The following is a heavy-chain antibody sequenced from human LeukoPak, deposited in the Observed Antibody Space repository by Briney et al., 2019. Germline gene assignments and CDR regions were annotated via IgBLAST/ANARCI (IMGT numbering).Heavy chain of an antibody. Sequence: PGGSLRLSCVASGFSFSSYWLSWVRQAPGKGLEWVANTNSDGRARFYEDSVRGRFTISRDNAKNSLYLQMNSLRAEDTAVYYCARLGPVSLRSVSYWYFDLWGRGTLVTVSS. J-gene: IGHJ2*01. CDR1: GFSFSSYW. CDR3: ARLGPVSLRSVSYWYFDL. D-gene: IGHD5/OR15-5a*01. CDR2: TNSDGRAR. V-gene: IGHV3-7*01.